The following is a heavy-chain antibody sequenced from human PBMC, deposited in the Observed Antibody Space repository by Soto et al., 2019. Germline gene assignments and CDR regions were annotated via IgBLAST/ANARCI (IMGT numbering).Heavy chain of an antibody. J-gene: IGHJ6*03. V-gene: IGHV4-39*01. CDR3: ARFSWYDGDSITNYYMDF. Sequence: LQESGPGLVKPSETLSLTCSVFGDSISSRSYYWAWIRRPPGMGLEWIASISYTGNTYYNPSLTGRAAISGDTSKNQFSLKLSFVTAADTAVYYCARFSWYDGDSITNYYMDFWGNGATVTVSS. CDR2: ISYTGNT. D-gene: IGHD6-13*01. CDR1: GDSISSRSYY.